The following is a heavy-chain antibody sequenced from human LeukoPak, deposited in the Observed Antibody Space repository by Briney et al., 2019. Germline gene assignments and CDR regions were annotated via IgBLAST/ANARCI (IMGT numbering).Heavy chain of an antibody. CDR3: ASYASVLAELGGMDV. CDR2: IVVGSGNT. CDR1: GFTFTSSA. V-gene: IGHV1-58*02. Sequence: ASVKVSCKASGFTFTSSAMQWVRQARGQRLEWIGWIVVGSGNTNYAQKFQERVTITRDMSTSTAYMELSSLRSEDTAVYYCASYASVLAELGGMDVWGHGTTVTVSS. D-gene: IGHD3-10*01. J-gene: IGHJ6*02.